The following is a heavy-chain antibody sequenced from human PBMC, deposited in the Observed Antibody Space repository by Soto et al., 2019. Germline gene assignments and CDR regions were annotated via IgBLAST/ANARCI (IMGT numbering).Heavy chain of an antibody. Sequence: QVQLVQSGAEVKKPGSSVKVSCKASGGTFSSYAISWVRQAPGQGLEWMGGIIPIFGTANYAQKFQGRVTITADESQSTDHMELSSLQSEDRAVDYCARGGMTTVATFAFDIWGQGTMVTVSS. J-gene: IGHJ3*02. CDR1: GGTFSSYA. D-gene: IGHD4-17*01. CDR2: IIPIFGTA. V-gene: IGHV1-69*12. CDR3: ARGGMTTVATFAFDI.